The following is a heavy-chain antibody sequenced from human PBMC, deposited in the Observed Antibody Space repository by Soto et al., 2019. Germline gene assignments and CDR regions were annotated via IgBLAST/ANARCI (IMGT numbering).Heavy chain of an antibody. Sequence: SETLSLTCAVYGGSFSGYYWSWIRQPPGKGLEWIGEINHSGRTNYNPSLKSRVTISVDTSKNQFSLKLSSVTAADTAVYYCARERVRGVIYWFDPWGQGTLVTVSS. V-gene: IGHV4-34*01. CDR2: INHSGRT. D-gene: IGHD3-10*01. CDR3: ARERVRGVIYWFDP. J-gene: IGHJ5*02. CDR1: GGSFSGYY.